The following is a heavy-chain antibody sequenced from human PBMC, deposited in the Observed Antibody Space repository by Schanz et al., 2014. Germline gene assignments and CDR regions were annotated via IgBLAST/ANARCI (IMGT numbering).Heavy chain of an antibody. CDR1: GGTFSSYA. D-gene: IGHD2-2*02. CDR3: AKHLYQYNYYGMDV. V-gene: IGHV1-69*04. J-gene: IGHJ6*02. Sequence: QVQLVQSGAEVKKPGSSVKVSCKASGGTFSSYAFSWVRQAPGQGLEWMGKIIPILGMENYAQKFQGRVTITADISTSTAYMDLSSLRSDDTAVYYCAKHLYQYNYYGMDVWGQGTTVTVSS. CDR2: IIPILGME.